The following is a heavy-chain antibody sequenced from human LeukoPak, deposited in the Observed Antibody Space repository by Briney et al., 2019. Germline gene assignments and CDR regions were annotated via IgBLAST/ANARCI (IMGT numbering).Heavy chain of an antibody. V-gene: IGHV4-4*07. CDR2: IYTSGTA. CDR1: GGSISSYY. Sequence: SETLSLTCTVSGGSISSYYWSWIRQPAGKGLEWIGRIYTSGTAHYNPSLKSRVTMSVDTSKNQFSLKLSSVTAADTAVYYCARLSTVTTSFDYWGQGTLVTVSS. CDR3: ARLSTVTTSFDY. J-gene: IGHJ4*02. D-gene: IGHD4-17*01.